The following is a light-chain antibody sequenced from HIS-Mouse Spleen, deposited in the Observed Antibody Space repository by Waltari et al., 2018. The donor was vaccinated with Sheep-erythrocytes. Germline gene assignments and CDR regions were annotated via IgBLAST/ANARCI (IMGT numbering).Light chain of an antibody. V-gene: IGLV4-69*01. CDR1: SGHRSYA. CDR2: LNSDGSH. J-gene: IGLJ3*02. Sequence: QLVLTQSPSASASLGASVKLTCTLSSGHRSYAIAWHQQQPEKGPRYLMKLNSDGSHSKGDGIPDRFSGSSSGAERYLTISSLQSDDEADYYCQTWGTGIPWVFGGGTKLTVL. CDR3: QTWGTGIPWV.